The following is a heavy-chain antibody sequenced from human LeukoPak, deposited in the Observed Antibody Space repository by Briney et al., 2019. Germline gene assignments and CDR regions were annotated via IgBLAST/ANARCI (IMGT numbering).Heavy chain of an antibody. V-gene: IGHV3-9*03. CDR2: ISWNSGSI. CDR1: GFTFDDYA. D-gene: IGHD6-13*01. CDR3: AKGMRSSSSWYDYFDY. Sequence: GRSLRLSCAASGFTFDDYAMHWVWQAPGKGLEWVSGISWNSGSIGYADSVKGRFTISRDNAKNSLYLQMNSLRAEDMALYYCAKGMRSSSSWYDYFDYWGQGTLVTVSS. J-gene: IGHJ4*02.